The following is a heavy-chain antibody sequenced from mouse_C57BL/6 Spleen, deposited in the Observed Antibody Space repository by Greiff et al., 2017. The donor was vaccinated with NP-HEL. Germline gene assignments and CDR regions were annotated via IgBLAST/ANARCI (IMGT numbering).Heavy chain of an antibody. Sequence: VQLQQSGAELMKPGASVKLSCKATGYTFTGYWIEWVKQRPGHGLEWIGEILPGSGSTNYNEKFKGKATFTADTSSNTAYMQLSSLTTEDSAIYYCARPLIITTVVAPYYAMDYWGQGTSVTVSS. CDR3: ARPLIITTVVAPYYAMDY. CDR1: GYTFTGYW. V-gene: IGHV1-9*01. J-gene: IGHJ4*01. D-gene: IGHD1-1*01. CDR2: ILPGSGST.